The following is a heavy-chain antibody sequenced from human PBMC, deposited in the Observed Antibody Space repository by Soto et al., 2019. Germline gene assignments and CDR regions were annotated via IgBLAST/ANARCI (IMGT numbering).Heavy chain of an antibody. CDR1: GFIFSHAW. J-gene: IGHJ5*02. CDR2: VKNNGGAT. V-gene: IGHV3-15*07. D-gene: IGHD2-21*01. CDR3: AADLGPAYDSNNWFDP. Sequence: EVQLVESGGDLVKPGGSLRLSCAASGFIFSHAWFHWVRQPPGKGLELVGRVKNNGGATDYAPSVKGRFTISRDDSKDMVYLQMSSLRPEDTAIYYCAADLGPAYDSNNWFDPWGQGTLVTVSP.